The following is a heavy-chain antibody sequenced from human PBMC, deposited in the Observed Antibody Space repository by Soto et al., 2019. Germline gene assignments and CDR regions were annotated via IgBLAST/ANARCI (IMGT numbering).Heavy chain of an antibody. V-gene: IGHV1-18*01. CDR1: GYTFTSYA. Sequence: ASVKVSCKASGYTFTSYAMHWVRQAPGQGLEWMGWISAYNGNTNYAQKLQGRVTMTTDTSTSTAYMELRSLRSDDTAVYYCARCSYYDILTGYTHDWFDPWGQGTLVTVSS. D-gene: IGHD3-9*01. J-gene: IGHJ5*02. CDR2: ISAYNGNT. CDR3: ARCSYYDILTGYTHDWFDP.